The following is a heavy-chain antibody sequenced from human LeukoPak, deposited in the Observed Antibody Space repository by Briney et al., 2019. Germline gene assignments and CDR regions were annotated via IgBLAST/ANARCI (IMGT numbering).Heavy chain of an antibody. V-gene: IGHV4-59*01. CDR1: GGSISSYY. D-gene: IGHD3-22*01. CDR3: ARVGIYYDSSDYYWPHWFDP. CDR2: IYYSGST. Sequence: PSETLSLTCTVSGGSISSYYWSWIRQPPGKGLEWIGYIYYSGSTNYNPSLKSRVTISVDTSKNQFSLKLSSVTAADTAVYYCARVGIYYDSSDYYWPHWFDPWGQGTLVTVSS. J-gene: IGHJ5*02.